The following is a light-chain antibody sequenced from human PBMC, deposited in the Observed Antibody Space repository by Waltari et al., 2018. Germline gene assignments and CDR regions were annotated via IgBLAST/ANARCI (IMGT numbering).Light chain of an antibody. CDR3: SSKTTRDTRL. V-gene: IGLV2-14*03. CDR2: DVH. Sequence: QSALTQPASVSGSPGQSITISCTGTSSDIGACNAVSWYQQHPGKAPKVVIYDVHNRPSGVSNRFSGSMSGNTASLTISGLQTEDEADYYCSSKTTRDTRLFGGGTKLTVL. J-gene: IGLJ3*02. CDR1: SSDIGACNA.